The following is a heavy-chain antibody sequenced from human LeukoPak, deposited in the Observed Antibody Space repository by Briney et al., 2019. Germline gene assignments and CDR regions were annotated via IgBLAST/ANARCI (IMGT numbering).Heavy chain of an antibody. CDR3: ARHNHDWGWDF. V-gene: IGHV3-33*01. CDR2: IWPDGTIQ. J-gene: IGHJ4*02. D-gene: IGHD2-8*02. CDR1: GFIFSYYG. Sequence: GGSLRLSCAACGFIFSYYGMHWVRQAPGKGLEWLAVIWPDGTIQYYADPVKGRFTISRDNSKNTLYLQLTGLRADDSAVYYCARHNHDWGWDFWGQGAQVTVSS.